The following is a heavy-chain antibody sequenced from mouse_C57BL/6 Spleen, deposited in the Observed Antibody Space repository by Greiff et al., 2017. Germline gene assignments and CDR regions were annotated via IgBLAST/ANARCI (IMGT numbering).Heavy chain of an antibody. CDR2: ISDGGSYT. V-gene: IGHV5-4*01. CDR1: GFTFSSYA. D-gene: IGHD4-1*01. J-gene: IGHJ2*01. Sequence: DVKLVESGGGLVKPGGSLKLSCAASGFTFSSYAMSWVRQTPGKRLEWVANISDGGSYTDYPDNVKGRYTITRDKAKNNPYLQMSHLKSEDTAMYYCARDQTGTGFDYWGQGTTLTVSS. CDR3: ARDQTGTGFDY.